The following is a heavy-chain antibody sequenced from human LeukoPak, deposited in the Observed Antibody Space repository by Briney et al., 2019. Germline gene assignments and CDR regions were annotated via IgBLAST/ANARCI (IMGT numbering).Heavy chain of an antibody. Sequence: GGSLRLSCAASGFTFRSYSMNWVRQAPGKGLEWVSYITSGSSPIYYADSVKGRFTISRDNAKNSLYLQMNSLRAEDTAVYYCARDHRLYDILTGYRDYYYGMDVWGQGTTVTVSS. CDR1: GFTFRSYS. V-gene: IGHV3-48*01. J-gene: IGHJ6*02. CDR2: ITSGSSPI. CDR3: ARDHRLYDILTGYRDYYYGMDV. D-gene: IGHD3-9*01.